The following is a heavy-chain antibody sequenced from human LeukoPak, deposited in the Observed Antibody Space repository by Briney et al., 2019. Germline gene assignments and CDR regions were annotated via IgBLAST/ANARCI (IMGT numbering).Heavy chain of an antibody. J-gene: IGHJ6*02. V-gene: IGHV7-4-1*02. CDR1: GYTFTSYA. CDR3: ARGWSVSPLYGMDV. Sequence: EASVKVSCKASGYTFTSYAMNWVRQAPGQGLEWMGWINTDTGNPTYAQGFTGRFVFSLDTSVSTAYLQISSLKAEDTAVYYCARGWSVSPLYGMDVWGQGTTVTVSS. CDR2: INTDTGNP. D-gene: IGHD2-15*01.